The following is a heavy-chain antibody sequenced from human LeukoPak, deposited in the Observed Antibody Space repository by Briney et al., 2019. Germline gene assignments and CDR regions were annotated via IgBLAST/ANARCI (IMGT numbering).Heavy chain of an antibody. CDR2: IYYSGST. CDR1: GGSISSSSYY. D-gene: IGHD3-10*01. CDR3: AIGQYYYGSGFGP. J-gene: IGHJ5*02. V-gene: IGHV4-39*01. Sequence: PSETLSLTCTVSGGSISSSSYYWGWIRQPPGKGLEWIGSIYYSGSTYYNPSLKSRVTISVDTSKNQFSLKLSSVTAADTAVYYCAIGQYYYGSGFGPWGQGTLVTVSS.